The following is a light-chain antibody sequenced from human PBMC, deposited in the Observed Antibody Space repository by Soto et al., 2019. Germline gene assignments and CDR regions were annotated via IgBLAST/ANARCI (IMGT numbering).Light chain of an antibody. CDR3: SSFATTSTYV. J-gene: IGLJ1*01. V-gene: IGLV2-14*01. Sequence: QSALTHPPSLLGPPGQPITIPCPGPSSDIGAYDYVSWFQQHPGKAPKLMISEVNNRPSEVSNRFSGSKSGNTAYLTISGLQVEDEAEYFCSSFATTSTYVFGTGTKVTVL. CDR2: EVN. CDR1: SSDIGAYDY.